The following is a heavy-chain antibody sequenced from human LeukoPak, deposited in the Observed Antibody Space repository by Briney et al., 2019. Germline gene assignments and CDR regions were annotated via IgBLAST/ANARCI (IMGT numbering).Heavy chain of an antibody. CDR1: GGSIRSSSYH. Sequence: SETLSLTCTVSGGSIRSSSYHWGWIRQPPGNSLEWIGSVYYTGNTYYNPSPRSRVTISVDTSKNQFSLRLNSVTAADTSVYYCARGGNEWQQLSHNWFDPWGQGTLVTVSS. D-gene: IGHD5-24*01. CDR2: VYYTGNT. J-gene: IGHJ5*02. V-gene: IGHV4-39*01. CDR3: ARGGNEWQQLSHNWFDP.